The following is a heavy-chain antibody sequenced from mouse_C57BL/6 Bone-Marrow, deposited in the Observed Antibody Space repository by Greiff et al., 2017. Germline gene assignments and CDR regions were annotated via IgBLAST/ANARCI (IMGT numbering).Heavy chain of an antibody. CDR3: ARWKGAWFAY. J-gene: IGHJ3*01. Sequence: QVQLQQSGAELARPGASVKMSCKASGYTFTSYTMHWVKQRPGQGLEWIGYISPSSGYTKYNQKFKDKATLTADKSSSTAYMQLSSLTSEDSAVYYCARWKGAWFAYRGQGTLVTVSA. CDR1: GYTFTSYT. CDR2: ISPSSGYT. V-gene: IGHV1-4*01.